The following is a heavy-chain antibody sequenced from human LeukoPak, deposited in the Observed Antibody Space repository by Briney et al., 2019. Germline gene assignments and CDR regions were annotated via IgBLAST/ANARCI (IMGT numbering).Heavy chain of an antibody. Sequence: GRSLRLSCAASGFTFSSYGMHWVRQAPGKGLEWVAVIWYDGSNKYYADSVKGRFTISRDNSKNTLYLQMNSLRAEDTAVYYCAIDLEEEWLLDYWGQGTLVTVSS. CDR3: AIDLEEEWLLDY. V-gene: IGHV3-33*01. CDR2: IWYDGSNK. D-gene: IGHD5-12*01. CDR1: GFTFSSYG. J-gene: IGHJ4*02.